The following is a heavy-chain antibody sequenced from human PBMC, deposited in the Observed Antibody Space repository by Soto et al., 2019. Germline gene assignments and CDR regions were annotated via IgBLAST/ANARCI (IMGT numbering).Heavy chain of an antibody. CDR2: IWNVGSNE. CDR1: GFTFSRDT. D-gene: IGHD3-10*01. CDR3: VRDAADSGYAFDI. J-gene: IGHJ3*02. V-gene: IGHV3-33*01. Sequence: QLVESGGGVVQPGRSLRLSCAASGFTFSRDTMHWVRQAPGKGLEWVAFIWNVGSNEYYADSVKGRAIISRDNSENTVYLQMNSLRGEDTAVYFCVRDAADSGYAFDIWGQGTMVTVSS.